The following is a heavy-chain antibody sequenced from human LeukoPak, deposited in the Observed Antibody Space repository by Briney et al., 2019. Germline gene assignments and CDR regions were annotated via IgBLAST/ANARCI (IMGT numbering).Heavy chain of an antibody. CDR3: ARQVTTALDY. V-gene: IGHV4-59*01. CDR1: GGSISSYY. J-gene: IGHJ4*02. Sequence: SETLSLTCTVSGGSISSYYWSWIRQPPGKGLEWIGYIYYSGSTNYNPSLKSRVTISVDTSKNQFSLKLTSVTAADTAVYYCARQVTTALDYWGQGTLVTVSS. CDR2: IYYSGST. D-gene: IGHD4-17*01.